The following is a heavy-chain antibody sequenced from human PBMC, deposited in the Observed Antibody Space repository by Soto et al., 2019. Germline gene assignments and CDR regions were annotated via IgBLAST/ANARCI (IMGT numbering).Heavy chain of an antibody. D-gene: IGHD1-1*01. V-gene: IGHV1-69*01. CDR3: ARARVEGSKAGTKVLVFDY. CDR1: GGTFSSYA. J-gene: IGHJ4*02. CDR2: IIPIFGTA. Sequence: QVQLVQSGAEVKKPGSSVKVSCKASGGTFSSYAITWVRQAPGQGLEWMGGIIPIFGTANYAQKFQGRVTITADESTNTAYMELSSLRSEDTAVYYCARARVEGSKAGTKVLVFDYWGQGTLVTVSS.